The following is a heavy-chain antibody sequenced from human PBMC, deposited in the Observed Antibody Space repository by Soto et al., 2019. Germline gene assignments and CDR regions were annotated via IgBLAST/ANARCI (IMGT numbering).Heavy chain of an antibody. CDR3: VSQRTNVPTQAYFDY. D-gene: IGHD2-8*01. Sequence: SETLSLTFTVSGGSVTNSSYYWGWIRQSPGKGLEWIGSVYYRGRSYSKSSVKSRVTISVDTSKNRFSLSLNYVTASDTAVYFCVSQRTNVPTQAYFDYWGPGALVTVSS. CDR2: VYYRGRS. J-gene: IGHJ4*02. V-gene: IGHV4-39*01. CDR1: GGSVTNSSYY.